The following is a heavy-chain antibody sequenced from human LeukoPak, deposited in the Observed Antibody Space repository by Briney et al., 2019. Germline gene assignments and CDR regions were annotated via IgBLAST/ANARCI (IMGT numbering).Heavy chain of an antibody. J-gene: IGHJ1*01. CDR1: GGSFSGYY. CDR2: INHSGST. Sequence: PSETLSLTCAVYGGSFSGYYWSWIRQPPGKGLEWIGEINHSGSTNYNPSLKSRVTISVDTSKNQFSLKLSSVTAADTAVYYCARHIIAVAGSEYFQHWGQGTLVTVSS. V-gene: IGHV4-34*01. D-gene: IGHD6-19*01. CDR3: ARHIIAVAGSEYFQH.